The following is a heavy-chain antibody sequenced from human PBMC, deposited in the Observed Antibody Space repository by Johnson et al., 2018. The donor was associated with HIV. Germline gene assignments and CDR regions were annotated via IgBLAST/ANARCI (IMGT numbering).Heavy chain of an antibody. Sequence: EVQLVESGGGLVQPGGSLRLSCAASGFTFSSYWMSWVRQAPGKGLEWVANIKQDGSEKYYVDSVKGRFTISRDNAKNSLYLQMNSLRAEDTAVYYCAREGGSSGPEAFDIWGQGTMVTVSS. CDR3: AREGGSSGPEAFDI. CDR1: GFTFSSYW. CDR2: IKQDGSEK. V-gene: IGHV3-7*05. D-gene: IGHD3-16*01. J-gene: IGHJ3*02.